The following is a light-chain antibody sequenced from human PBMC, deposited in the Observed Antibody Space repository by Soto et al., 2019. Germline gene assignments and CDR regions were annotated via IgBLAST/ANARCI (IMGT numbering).Light chain of an antibody. CDR2: GAS. J-gene: IGKJ1*01. Sequence: EIVLTQSPGTLSLSPGERATLSCRASQSVSSNYLAWYQQKPGQAPRLLIDGASSRATGIPDRFSGSGSGTDFTLTISRLEPEDFAVYYCQQYGSSPWTFGQGTKVEIK. CDR1: QSVSSNY. V-gene: IGKV3-20*01. CDR3: QQYGSSPWT.